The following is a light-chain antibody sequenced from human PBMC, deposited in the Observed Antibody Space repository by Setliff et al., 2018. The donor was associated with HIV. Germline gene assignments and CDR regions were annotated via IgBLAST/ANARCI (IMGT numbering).Light chain of an antibody. CDR1: SGDVGGYNC. V-gene: IGLV2-18*02. CDR2: EVN. Sequence: ALAQPPSVSGSPGQSVTISCTGTSGDVGGYNCVSWYQQPPGTAPKLMIYEVNNRPSGVPDRFSGSKSGNTASLTISGLQAKDEADYYCSSCSSSSTLVFGGGTKVT. J-gene: IGLJ2*01. CDR3: SSCSSSSTLV.